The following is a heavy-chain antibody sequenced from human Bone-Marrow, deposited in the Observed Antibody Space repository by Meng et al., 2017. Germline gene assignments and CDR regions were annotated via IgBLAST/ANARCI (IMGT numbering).Heavy chain of an antibody. V-gene: IGHV3-7*03. CDR3: AKDLGRIAVAGTRY. Sequence: GESLKISCAASGFTLSNYWMSWVRQAPGKSLDWVANIGRDGSERYYVASVQGRFTISRDNAKNSLYLQMNSLRAEDTAVYYCAKDLGRIAVAGTRYWGQGTLVTVSS. J-gene: IGHJ4*02. CDR2: IGRDGSER. CDR1: GFTLSNYW. D-gene: IGHD6-19*01.